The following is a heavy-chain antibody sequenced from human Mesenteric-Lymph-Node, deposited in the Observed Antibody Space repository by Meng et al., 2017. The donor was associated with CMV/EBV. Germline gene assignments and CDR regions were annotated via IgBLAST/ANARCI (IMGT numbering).Heavy chain of an antibody. Sequence: LACAVSGGSISSSYWWRWVRQPPGKGLEWIGGIYHSGSTNYNPSLKSRVTISVDTSKNQFSLKLRSVTAADTDVYFCASDPGWLQLEYWGQGSLVTVSS. D-gene: IGHD5-24*01. V-gene: IGHV4-4*01. CDR2: IYHSGST. CDR1: GGSISSSYW. J-gene: IGHJ4*02. CDR3: ASDPGWLQLEY.